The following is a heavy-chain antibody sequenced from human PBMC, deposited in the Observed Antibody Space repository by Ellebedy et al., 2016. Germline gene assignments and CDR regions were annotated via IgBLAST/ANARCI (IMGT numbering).Heavy chain of an antibody. J-gene: IGHJ6*03. CDR1: GGTFSSYA. CDR2: IIPIFGTA. D-gene: IGHD6-19*01. V-gene: IGHV1-69*13. Sequence: SVKVSXXASGGTFSSYAISWVRQAPGQGLEWMGGIIPIFGTANYAQKFQGRVTITADESTSTAYMELSSLRSEDTAVYYCARNSRSDTPAAGYYYMDVWGKGTTVTVSS. CDR3: ARNSRSDTPAAGYYYMDV.